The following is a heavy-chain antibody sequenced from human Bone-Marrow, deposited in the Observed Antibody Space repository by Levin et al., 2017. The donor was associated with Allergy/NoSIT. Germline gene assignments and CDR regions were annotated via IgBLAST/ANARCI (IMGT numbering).Heavy chain of an antibody. Sequence: SETLSLTCTVSGASISTYYWSWIRQPPGKGLEWIGDISYNGSTNYNPSLKGRVTFSVDTSKDQFSLRLASVTAADTAVYYCARAPVSEFSFYGIDLWGQGTTVAVTS. J-gene: IGHJ6*02. CDR2: ISYNGST. D-gene: IGHD3-3*01. V-gene: IGHV4-59*01. CDR3: ARAPVSEFSFYGIDL. CDR1: GASISTYY.